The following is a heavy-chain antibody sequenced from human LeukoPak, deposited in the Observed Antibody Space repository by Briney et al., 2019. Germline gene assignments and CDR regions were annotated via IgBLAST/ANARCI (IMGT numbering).Heavy chain of an antibody. Sequence: GGSLRLSCAASGFTFSDHYMDWVRQAPGKGLEWVSVIYSGGSTYYADSVKGRFTISRDNSKNTLYLQMNSLRAEDTAVYYCAKSTQTTVVDLFDYWGQGTLVTVSS. CDR2: IYSGGST. V-gene: IGHV3-53*01. CDR3: AKSTQTTVVDLFDY. D-gene: IGHD4-23*01. CDR1: GFTFSDHY. J-gene: IGHJ4*02.